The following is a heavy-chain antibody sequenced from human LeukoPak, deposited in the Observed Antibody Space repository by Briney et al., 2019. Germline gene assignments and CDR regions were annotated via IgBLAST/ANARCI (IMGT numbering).Heavy chain of an antibody. CDR3: ASSTVTRWGFDP. D-gene: IGHD4-17*01. J-gene: IGHJ5*02. CDR2: IYYSGST. V-gene: IGHV4-59*08. Sequence: SETLSLTCTVSGGSISSYCWSWIRQPPGKGLEWIGYIYYSGSTNYNPSLKSRVTISVDTSKNQFSLKLSSVTAADTAVYYCASSTVTRWGFDPWGQGTLVTVSS. CDR1: GGSISSYC.